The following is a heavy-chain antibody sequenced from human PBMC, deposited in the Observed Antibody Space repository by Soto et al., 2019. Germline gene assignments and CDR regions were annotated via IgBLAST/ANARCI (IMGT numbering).Heavy chain of an antibody. V-gene: IGHV1-2*02. CDR2: INPNSGGT. D-gene: IGHD2-15*01. J-gene: IGHJ6*02. CDR1: GYTFTGYY. CDR3: ARGPLNIVVVVAATPGFDYYGMDV. Sequence: ASVKVSCKASGYTFTGYYMHWVRQAPGQGLEWMGWINPNSGGTNYAQKFQGRVTMNRDTSISTAYMELSRLRSDDTAVYYCARGPLNIVVVVAATPGFDYYGMDVWGQGTAVTVSS.